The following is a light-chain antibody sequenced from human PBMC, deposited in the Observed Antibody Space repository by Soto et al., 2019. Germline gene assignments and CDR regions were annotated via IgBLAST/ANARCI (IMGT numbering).Light chain of an antibody. Sequence: QSVLTQPPSVSGAPGQRVTISCTGSSSNIGAGYDVHWYQQLPGTAPKLLIYRNSNRPSGVPDRVSGSKSGTSASLAITGRQAEDEADYYCQSYDSSLSGSVFGGGTQLTVL. CDR1: SSNIGAGYD. V-gene: IGLV1-40*01. CDR2: RNS. CDR3: QSYDSSLSGSV. J-gene: IGLJ3*02.